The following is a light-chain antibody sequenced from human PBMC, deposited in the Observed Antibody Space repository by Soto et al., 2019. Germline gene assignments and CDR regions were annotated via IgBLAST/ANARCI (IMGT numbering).Light chain of an antibody. CDR2: GAS. J-gene: IGKJ5*01. V-gene: IGKV3-20*01. CDR1: QSVSSNY. Sequence: EIVFTPSPGTLSLSPGASATLSCRASQSVSSNYLAWYQQKPGQAPRLLIYGASTMATGIPDRFSGSGSGTDFTLTISRLEPEDLAVYYCQQYGSSSPITFGQGTRLEIK. CDR3: QQYGSSSPIT.